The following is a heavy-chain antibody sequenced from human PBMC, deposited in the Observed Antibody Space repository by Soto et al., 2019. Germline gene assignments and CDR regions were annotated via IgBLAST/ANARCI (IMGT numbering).Heavy chain of an antibody. Sequence: KPSETLSLTCAVSCASISSGNHSWSWIRQPPGKGLEWIGYIYHSGSTYYNPSLKRRVTISVDRSKNQFSLNLNSVTAADTAVYYCARGGYSGYDLTFDHWGQGTLVTVSS. CDR1: CASISSGNHS. J-gene: IGHJ4*02. CDR3: ARGGYSGYDLTFDH. CDR2: IYHSGST. V-gene: IGHV4-30-2*01. D-gene: IGHD5-12*01.